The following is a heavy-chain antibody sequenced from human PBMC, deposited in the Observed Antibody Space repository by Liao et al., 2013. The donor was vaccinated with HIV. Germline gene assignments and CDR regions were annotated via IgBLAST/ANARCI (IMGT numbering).Heavy chain of an antibody. CDR1: GGSISSGSYY. CDR2: IYTSGST. D-gene: IGHD6-19*01. J-gene: IGHJ3*02. CDR3: ARPGKQWLVGASGAFDI. Sequence: QVQLQESGPGLVKPSQTLSLTCTVSGGSISSGSYYWSWIRQPAGKGLEWIGRIYTSGSTNYNPSLKSRVTISVDTSKNQFSLKLSSVTAADTAVYYCARPGKQWLVGASGAFDIWGQGTMVTVSS. V-gene: IGHV4-61*02.